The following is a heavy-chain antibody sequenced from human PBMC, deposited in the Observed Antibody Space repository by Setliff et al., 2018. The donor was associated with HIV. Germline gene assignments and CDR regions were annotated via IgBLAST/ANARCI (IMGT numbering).Heavy chain of an antibody. D-gene: IGHD3-9*01. Sequence: SETLSLTCTVSGGSLNTGTYYWSWIRQPAGKGLEWIGHIYITEDTNYNPSLKSRVIMSVDTSRNQFSLKLSSVTAADTAVYYCARGHDNKYYYFYYMDVWGKGTTVTVS. CDR1: GGSLNTGTYY. CDR3: ARGHDNKYYYFYYMDV. V-gene: IGHV4-61*09. J-gene: IGHJ6*03. CDR2: IYITEDT.